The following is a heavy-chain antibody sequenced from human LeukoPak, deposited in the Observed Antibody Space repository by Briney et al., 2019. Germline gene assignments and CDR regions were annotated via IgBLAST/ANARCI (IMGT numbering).Heavy chain of an antibody. Sequence: SETLSLTCGVSGGPITSTNYWTWVRQPPGKGLEWIGEVNLQGSTNYNPSLMGRVAISVDMSENHISLQLTSVTAADTAVYYCAREGGPYRPLDYSGQGTLVTVSS. CDR3: AREGGPYRPLDY. V-gene: IGHV4-4*02. J-gene: IGHJ4*02. CDR2: VNLQGST. CDR1: GGPITSTNY.